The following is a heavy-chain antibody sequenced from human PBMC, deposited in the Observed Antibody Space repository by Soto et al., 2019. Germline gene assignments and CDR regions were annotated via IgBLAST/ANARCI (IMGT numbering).Heavy chain of an antibody. Sequence: QLQLQESGPGLVKPSETLSLTCSVSDDSITSDQYYWGWIRQPPGQGLEWIGSIYYRGNAYYNPSLQNRVTMSLDKSKSQFSLKLNAVTAADSAVYFCARLEGLATISYYFDFWGPGALVTVSS. V-gene: IGHV4-39*01. CDR1: DDSITSDQYY. D-gene: IGHD3-9*01. CDR3: ARLEGLATISYYFDF. CDR2: IYYRGNA. J-gene: IGHJ4*02.